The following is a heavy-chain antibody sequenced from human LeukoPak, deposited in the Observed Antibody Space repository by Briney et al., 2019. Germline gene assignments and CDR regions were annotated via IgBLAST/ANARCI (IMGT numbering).Heavy chain of an antibody. V-gene: IGHV3-30*02. D-gene: IGHD6-19*01. CDR2: IRYDGSNK. Sequence: GGSLRLSCAASGFTFSSYGMHWVRQAPGKGLEWVAFIRYDGSNKYYADSVKGRFTISRDNSKNTLYLQMNSLRAEDTAVYYCAKDSSGWYPNYYMDVWGKGTTVTVS. CDR3: AKDSSGWYPNYYMDV. J-gene: IGHJ6*03. CDR1: GFTFSSYG.